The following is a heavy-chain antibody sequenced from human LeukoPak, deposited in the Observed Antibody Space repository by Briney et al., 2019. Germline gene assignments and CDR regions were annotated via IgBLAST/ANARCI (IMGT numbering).Heavy chain of an antibody. V-gene: IGHV4-34*01. Sequence: SETLSLTCAVYGGSFSGYYWSWIRQPPVKGLEWIGEINHSGSTNYNPSLKSRVTISVDTSKNQFSLKLSSVTAADTAIYYCARVGGMTTINNAAFDIWGQGTMVTVSS. D-gene: IGHD5-24*01. J-gene: IGHJ3*02. CDR3: ARVGGMTTINNAAFDI. CDR1: GGSFSGYY. CDR2: INHSGST.